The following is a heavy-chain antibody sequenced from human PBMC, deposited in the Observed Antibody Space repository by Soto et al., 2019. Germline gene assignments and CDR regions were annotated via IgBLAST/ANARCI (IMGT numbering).Heavy chain of an antibody. CDR1: GFSFSSFE. J-gene: IGHJ3*02. V-gene: IGHV3-48*03. D-gene: IGHD3-22*01. CDR2: ISSSGNNI. CDR3: ARVPALYYYESSGIKMAFAI. Sequence: PGGSLRLSCAASGFSFSSFEMNWVRQAPGKGLECVSSISSSGNNIYYTDSVQGRFTMSRDNVKNSLYLQMNSLRAEDTAFYYCARVPALYYYESSGIKMAFAIWGQGTMVPVSS.